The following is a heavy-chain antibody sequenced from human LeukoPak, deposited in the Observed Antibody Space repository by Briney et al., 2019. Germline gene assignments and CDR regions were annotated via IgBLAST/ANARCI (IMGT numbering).Heavy chain of an antibody. J-gene: IGHJ6*02. D-gene: IGHD3-22*01. CDR2: ITGSGDST. CDR1: GFTFSSYG. V-gene: IGHV3-23*01. CDR3: AKGRGFYDSSGYYYAYYYGMDV. Sequence: GGSLRLSCAASGFTFSSYGMEWVRQAPGKGLEWVSGITGSGDSTYYGDSVKGRFTISRDNSKNTLYLQMNSLRAEDTAVYYCAKGRGFYDSSGYYYAYYYGMDVWGQGTTVTVSS.